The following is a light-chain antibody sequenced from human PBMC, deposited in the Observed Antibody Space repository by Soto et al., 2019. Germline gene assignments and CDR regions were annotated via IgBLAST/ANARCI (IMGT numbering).Light chain of an antibody. V-gene: IGKV1-5*01. CDR2: DAS. J-gene: IGKJ5*01. CDR1: QSFSGM. CDR3: QHYHSYST. Sequence: IQVDQPPSTVAATIGDRVTINFRASQSFSGMLAWYQQKPGKAPKLLIYDASSLESGVPSRFSGSGSGTEFTLTSSSLQPDDFATYFCQHYHSYSTFGQGTRLEI.